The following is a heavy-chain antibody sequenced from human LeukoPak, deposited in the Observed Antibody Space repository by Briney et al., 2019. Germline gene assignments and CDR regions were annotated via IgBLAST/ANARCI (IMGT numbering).Heavy chain of an antibody. D-gene: IGHD3-16*01. CDR2: ISGSSGTI. CDR3: ARRSEFGVLYYMDV. J-gene: IGHJ6*03. V-gene: IGHV3-48*01. Sequence: PGGSLRLSCAASGFTFSSYSMNWVRQAPGKGLEWVSYISGSSGTIYYADSVKGRFTISRDKAKNSLYLQMNSLRGEDTAVYYCARRSEFGVLYYMDVWGKGTTVTVSS. CDR1: GFTFSSYS.